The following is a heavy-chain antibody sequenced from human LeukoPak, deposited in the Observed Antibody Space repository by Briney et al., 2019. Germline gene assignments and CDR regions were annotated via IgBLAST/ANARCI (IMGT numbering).Heavy chain of an antibody. V-gene: IGHV3-48*03. CDR3: ARAMYYYGSGSHTAGVY. D-gene: IGHD3-10*01. CDR2: ISSSGSTI. Sequence: PGGSLRLSCAASGFTFSSYEMNWVRQAPGKGLDWVSYISSSGSTIYYADSVKGRFTISRDNAKNSLYLQMNSLRAEDTAVYYCARAMYYYGSGSHTAGVYWGQGTLVTVSS. CDR1: GFTFSSYE. J-gene: IGHJ4*02.